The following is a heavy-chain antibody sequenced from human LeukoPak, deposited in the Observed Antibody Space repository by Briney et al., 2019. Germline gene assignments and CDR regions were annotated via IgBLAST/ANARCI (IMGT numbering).Heavy chain of an antibody. CDR3: ARGGGGAVAGTLNY. D-gene: IGHD6-19*01. Sequence: SETLSLTCTVSGGSISSYYWSWIRQPPGKGLEWIGYIYHSGSTYYNPSLKSRVTISVDTSKNQFSLKLSSVTAADTAVYYCARGGGGAVAGTLNYWGQGTLVTVSS. CDR2: IYHSGST. V-gene: IGHV4-59*01. CDR1: GGSISSYY. J-gene: IGHJ4*02.